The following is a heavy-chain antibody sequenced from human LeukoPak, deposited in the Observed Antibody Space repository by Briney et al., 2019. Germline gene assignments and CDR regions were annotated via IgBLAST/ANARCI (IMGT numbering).Heavy chain of an antibody. CDR1: GFTFSSYS. V-gene: IGHV3-21*04. Sequence: GGSLRLSCVVSGFTFSSYSVNWVRQSPGKGLEWVSYISSSSSYIHYADSVKGRFTISRDNAKKSLYLQMNSLRAEDTAVYYCARDGAVVVMGPYYFDYWGQGTLVTVSS. D-gene: IGHD3-22*01. CDR3: ARDGAVVVMGPYYFDY. CDR2: ISSSSSYI. J-gene: IGHJ4*02.